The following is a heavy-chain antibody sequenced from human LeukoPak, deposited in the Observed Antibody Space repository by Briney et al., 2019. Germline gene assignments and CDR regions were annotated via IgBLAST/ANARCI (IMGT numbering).Heavy chain of an antibody. Sequence: ASVKVSCKASGYIFTSYDINWVRQATGQGLEWMGWMNPNSGNTGYAQKFRGRVTMTRNTSTSTAYMELSSVRSEDTAVYYCATTSSGPRDYYYYYGMDVWGQGTTVTVSS. D-gene: IGHD6-19*01. CDR3: ATTSSGPRDYYYYYGMDV. CDR2: MNPNSGNT. V-gene: IGHV1-8*01. CDR1: GYIFTSYD. J-gene: IGHJ6*02.